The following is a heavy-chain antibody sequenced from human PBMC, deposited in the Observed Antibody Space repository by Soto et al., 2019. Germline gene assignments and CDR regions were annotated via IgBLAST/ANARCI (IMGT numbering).Heavy chain of an antibody. D-gene: IGHD3-3*01. CDR3: ARVIPPDDFWSGYSSILFDP. CDR2: IKQDGSEK. CDR1: GFTFSSYW. Sequence: GGSLRLSCAASGFTFSSYWMSWVRQAPGKGLEWVANIKQDGSEKYYVDSVKGRFTISRDNAKNSLYLQMNSLRAEDTAVYYCARVIPPDDFWSGYSSILFDPSGQGSLVIGSS. J-gene: IGHJ5*02. V-gene: IGHV3-7*01.